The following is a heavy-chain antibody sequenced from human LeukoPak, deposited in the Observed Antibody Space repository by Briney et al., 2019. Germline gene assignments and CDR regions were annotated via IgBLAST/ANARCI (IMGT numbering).Heavy chain of an antibody. Sequence: PSETLSLTCTVSGGSISSYYWSWIRQPPGKGLEWIGEINHSGSTNYNPSLKSRVTISVDTSKNQFSLKLSSVTAADTAVYYCARSRVGQWLPRNYFDYWGQGTLVTVSS. CDR1: GGSISSYY. CDR3: ARSRVGQWLPRNYFDY. D-gene: IGHD6-19*01. CDR2: INHSGST. J-gene: IGHJ4*02. V-gene: IGHV4-34*01.